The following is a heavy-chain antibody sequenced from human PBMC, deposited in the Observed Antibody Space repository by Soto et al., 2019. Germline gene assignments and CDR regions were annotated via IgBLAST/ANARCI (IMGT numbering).Heavy chain of an antibody. CDR3: ARQLPVRYCSGGSCKGWFDP. CDR2: IYYSGST. Sequence: SETLSLTCTVSGGSISSSSYYWGWIRQPPGKGLEWIGSIYYSGSTYYNPSLKSRVTISVDTSKNQFSLKLSSVTAADTAVYYCARQLPVRYCSGGSCKGWFDPWGQGTLVTVSS. CDR1: GGSISSSSYY. J-gene: IGHJ5*02. V-gene: IGHV4-39*01. D-gene: IGHD2-15*01.